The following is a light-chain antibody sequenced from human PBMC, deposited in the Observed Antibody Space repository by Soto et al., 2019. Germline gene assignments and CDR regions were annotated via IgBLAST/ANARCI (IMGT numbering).Light chain of an antibody. CDR2: GAS. Sequence: SRSSVYVCVGGRVTLYCRASQSVSSNLAWYQQKPGQAPRLLIYGASIRATGIPARFCVSGSGTAFNLTLSSLQSEDFAVYNCQQYNVWPPLFGQGTRLEIK. V-gene: IGKV3-15*01. CDR1: QSVSSN. CDR3: QQYNVWPPL. J-gene: IGKJ5*01.